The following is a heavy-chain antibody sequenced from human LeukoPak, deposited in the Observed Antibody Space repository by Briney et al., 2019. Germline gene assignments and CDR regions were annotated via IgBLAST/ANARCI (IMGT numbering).Heavy chain of an antibody. J-gene: IGHJ1*01. CDR1: GGFINDYY. D-gene: IGHD3-10*01. CDR2: IYYSGTT. V-gene: IGHV4-59*01. CDR3: VSGFYDSGTYSGYFQH. Sequence: SETLSLTCTVSGGFINDYYWSWIRQPPGKRLEWIGYIYYSGTTNYNPSLKSRVTISVDTSKTQFSLSLSSVTAADTAVYYCVSGFYDSGTYSGYFQHWGQGTLVTVSS.